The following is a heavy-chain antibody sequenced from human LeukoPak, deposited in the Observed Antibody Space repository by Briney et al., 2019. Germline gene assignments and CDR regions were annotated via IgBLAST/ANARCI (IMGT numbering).Heavy chain of an antibody. Sequence: KPSETLSLTCAVYGGSFSGYYWSWIRQPPGKGLEWIGEINHSGSTNYNPSLKSRVTISVDTSKNQFSLKLSSVTAADTAVYYCARDDQPFGYWGQGTLVTVSS. CDR1: GGSFSGYY. CDR2: INHSGST. CDR3: ARDDQPFGY. D-gene: IGHD1-1*01. J-gene: IGHJ4*02. V-gene: IGHV4-34*01.